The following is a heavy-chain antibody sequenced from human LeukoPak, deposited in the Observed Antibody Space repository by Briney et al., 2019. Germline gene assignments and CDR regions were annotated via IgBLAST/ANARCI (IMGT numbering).Heavy chain of an antibody. D-gene: IGHD6-19*01. Sequence: PGGSLRLSCAASGFTFSSYAIHWVRQAPGKGLEWEAVISYDGSNKYYADSVKGRFTISRDNSKNTLYLQMNSLRAEDTAVYYCARRPYSSGWYGPLYFDYWGQGTLVTVSS. V-gene: IGHV3-30-3*01. CDR1: GFTFSSYA. CDR2: ISYDGSNK. J-gene: IGHJ4*02. CDR3: ARRPYSSGWYGPLYFDY.